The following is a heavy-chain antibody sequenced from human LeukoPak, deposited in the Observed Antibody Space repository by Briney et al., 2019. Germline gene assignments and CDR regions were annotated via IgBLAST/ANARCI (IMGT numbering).Heavy chain of an antibody. J-gene: IGHJ4*02. CDR2: VFRTGTT. D-gene: IGHD1-14*01. Sequence: SETLSLTCSVSGGSIASSSYYWGWIRQPPGTGLEWIGSVFRTGTTYYSASLKSRVTISVDTSKNQFSLKLSSVTAADTAVYYCARGRIGKRFDYWGQGTLVTVSS. CDR3: ARGRIGKRFDY. CDR1: GGSIASSSYY. V-gene: IGHV4-39*07.